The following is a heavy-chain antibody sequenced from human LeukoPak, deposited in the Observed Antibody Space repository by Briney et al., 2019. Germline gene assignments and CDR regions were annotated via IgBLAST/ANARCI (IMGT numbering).Heavy chain of an antibody. J-gene: IGHJ5*02. CDR2: IYYSGST. CDR1: GGSISSYY. Sequence: PSETLSLTCTVSGGSISSYYWSWIRQPPGKGLEWIGYIYYSGSTNYNPSLKSRVTISVDTSKNQFSLKLSSVTAADTAVYYCASPYYDILTGYTTNWFDPWGQGTLVTVSS. CDR3: ASPYYDILTGYTTNWFDP. D-gene: IGHD3-9*01. V-gene: IGHV4-59*12.